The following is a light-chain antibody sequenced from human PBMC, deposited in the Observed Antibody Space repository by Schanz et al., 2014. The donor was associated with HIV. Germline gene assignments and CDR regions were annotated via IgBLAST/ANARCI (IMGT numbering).Light chain of an antibody. Sequence: QSALTQPASVSGSPGQSITISCTGTSSDVGSYNLVSWYRQHPGKVPTVMIYEVTKRPSGVSNRFSGSKSGNTASLTISGLQAEDEADYYCSSYTSSSTWVFGGGTKLTVL. CDR3: SSYTSSSTWV. CDR1: SSDVGSYNL. V-gene: IGLV2-14*02. J-gene: IGLJ3*02. CDR2: EVT.